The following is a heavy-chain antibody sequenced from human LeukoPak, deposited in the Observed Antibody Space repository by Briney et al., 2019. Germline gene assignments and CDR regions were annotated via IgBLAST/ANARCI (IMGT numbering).Heavy chain of an antibody. Sequence: PGGSLRLSCAASGFTFNIYNMNWIRQAPGKGLEWVSYISSSGSTIYYADSVKGRFTISRDNAKNSLYLQMNSLRAEDTAVYYCEVGSPQLVRATVTTSFHDAFDIWGQGTMVTVSS. V-gene: IGHV3-48*04. D-gene: IGHD4-17*01. CDR1: GFTFNIYN. J-gene: IGHJ3*02. CDR3: EVGSPQLVRATVTTSFHDAFDI. CDR2: ISSSGSTI.